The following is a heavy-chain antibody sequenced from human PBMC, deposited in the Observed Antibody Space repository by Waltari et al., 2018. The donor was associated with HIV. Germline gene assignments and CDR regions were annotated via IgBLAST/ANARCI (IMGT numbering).Heavy chain of an antibody. CDR1: GSTLSQHY. D-gene: IGHD1-1*01. V-gene: IGHV3-72*01. Sequence: EVQVVESGGGLVQPGGSLRLSCAASGSTLSQHYIDWVRKAPGKGLEWVGRTRNKLNGYTTEYAASVKGRFTISRDDSKNSLSLQMNSLKTEDTAVYYCARGRAGKSSDYYYCMDVWGKGTTVTVSS. CDR3: ARGRAGKSSDYYYCMDV. J-gene: IGHJ6*03. CDR2: TRNKLNGYTT.